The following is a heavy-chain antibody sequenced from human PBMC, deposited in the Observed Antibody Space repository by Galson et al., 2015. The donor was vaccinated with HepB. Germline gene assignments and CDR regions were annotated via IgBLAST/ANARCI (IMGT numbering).Heavy chain of an antibody. V-gene: IGHV3-9*01. D-gene: IGHD3-9*01. Sequence: SLRLSCAASGFSFDDYAMHWVRQVPGKGLEWVSRINWNSGGVDYADAVKGRFTISRDNAKKSLFLQMNSLTGDDTAVYCCAKDREILTAYNSFDHWGQGTLVTVSS. CDR2: INWNSGGV. J-gene: IGHJ4*02. CDR3: AKDREILTAYNSFDH. CDR1: GFSFDDYA.